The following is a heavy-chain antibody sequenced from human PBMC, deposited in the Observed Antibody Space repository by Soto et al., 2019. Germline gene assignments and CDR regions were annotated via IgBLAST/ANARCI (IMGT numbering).Heavy chain of an antibody. D-gene: IGHD6-6*01. CDR3: VRQPLATTALYGMDV. Sequence: PSQTLSLTCVISGDSVSANSAAWNWIRQSPSRGLEWLGRTYYRSKWNFDYAESVKSRMSIIPDTSKNHFSLLLNSVTPEDTAVYYCVRQPLATTALYGMDVWGQGTTVTVSS. J-gene: IGHJ6*02. CDR1: GDSVSANSAA. CDR2: TYYRSKWNF. V-gene: IGHV6-1*01.